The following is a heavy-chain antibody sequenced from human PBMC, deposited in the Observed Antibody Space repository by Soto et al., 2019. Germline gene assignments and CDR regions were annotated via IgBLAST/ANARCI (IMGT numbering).Heavy chain of an antibody. D-gene: IGHD6-6*01. CDR3: AREGAAPYSYYGMDV. V-gene: IGHV4-31*03. CDR2: IYYSGST. CDR1: GGSISSGGYF. Sequence: QVQLQESGPGLVKPSQTLSLTCTVSGGSISSGGYFWSWIRQHPGKGLEWIGFIYYSGSTYYNPSLKSRVTISVYTSKNQSSLKLSSVTAADTAVYYCAREGAAPYSYYGMDVWGQGTTVTVSS. J-gene: IGHJ6*02.